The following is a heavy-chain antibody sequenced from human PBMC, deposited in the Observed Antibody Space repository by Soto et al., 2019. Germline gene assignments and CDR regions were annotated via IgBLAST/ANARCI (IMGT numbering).Heavy chain of an antibody. Sequence: GGSLRLSCAASGFTFSSYAMSWVRQAPGKGLEWVSAISGSGGSTYYADSVKGRFTISRDNSKNTLYLQMNSLRAEDTAVYYCAKVPLMPGYNWNDGNYWGQGTLVTVSS. V-gene: IGHV3-23*01. D-gene: IGHD1-1*01. CDR2: ISGSGGST. CDR1: GFTFSSYA. CDR3: AKVPLMPGYNWNDGNY. J-gene: IGHJ4*02.